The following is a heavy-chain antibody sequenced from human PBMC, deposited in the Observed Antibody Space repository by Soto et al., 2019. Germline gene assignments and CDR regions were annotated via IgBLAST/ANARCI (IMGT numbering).Heavy chain of an antibody. J-gene: IGHJ5*02. D-gene: IGHD1-20*01. Sequence: GESLKISCEDSGYTFSTYWISWVRQTPGKGLEWMGEIDPSDSYTIYSPSFQGHVTISSDKPARTAYLEWSSLKASDTAVYYCARGGISNQKWFAPWGQGTLVTVAS. CDR3: ARGGISNQKWFAP. V-gene: IGHV5-10-1*01. CDR2: IDPSDSYT. CDR1: GYTFSTYW.